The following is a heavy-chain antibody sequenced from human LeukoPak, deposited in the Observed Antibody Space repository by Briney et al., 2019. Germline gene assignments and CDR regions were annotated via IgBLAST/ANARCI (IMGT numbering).Heavy chain of an antibody. Sequence: GASLKISCKGSGYSFTNYWIGWGRQMPGKGLKWMGIIYPGDSDAGYSPSFQGQVTISADKSISTAYLQWSSLTASDTAMYYCARRRDLYSGSYYPFDYWGQGTLVTVSS. CDR2: IYPGDSDA. J-gene: IGHJ4*02. CDR3: ARRRDLYSGSYYPFDY. V-gene: IGHV5-51*01. CDR1: GYSFTNYW. D-gene: IGHD1-26*01.